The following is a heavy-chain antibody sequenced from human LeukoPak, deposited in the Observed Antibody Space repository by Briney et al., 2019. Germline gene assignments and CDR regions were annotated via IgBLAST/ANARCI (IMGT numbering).Heavy chain of an antibody. CDR2: IRGKANGYAT. Sequence: GGSLRLSCAASDFTFSDSAIHWVRQAPGKGLERVGRIRGKANGYATSYGASAKGRLTISRDDSKNTADLQMSDLRTEDTAVYYCTRLRSDTTGGYYYFMDVWGKGTTVIVSS. CDR3: TRLRSDTTGGYYYFMDV. J-gene: IGHJ6*03. V-gene: IGHV3-73*01. D-gene: IGHD1-1*01. CDR1: DFTFSDSA.